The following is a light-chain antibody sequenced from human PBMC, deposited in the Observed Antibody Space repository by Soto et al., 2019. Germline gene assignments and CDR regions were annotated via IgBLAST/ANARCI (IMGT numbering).Light chain of an antibody. V-gene: IGLV2-8*01. CDR2: EVS. CDR1: SSDVGGYNY. CDR3: SSYAGSNNVV. J-gene: IGLJ2*01. Sequence: QSALTQPPSASGSPGQSVTISCTGTSSDVGGYNYVSWYQQHPGKAPKLMIYEVSKRPSGVPDRCSGSKSGNTAPLTVSGLQAEDESDYYFSSYAGSNNVVFGGGTKVTVL.